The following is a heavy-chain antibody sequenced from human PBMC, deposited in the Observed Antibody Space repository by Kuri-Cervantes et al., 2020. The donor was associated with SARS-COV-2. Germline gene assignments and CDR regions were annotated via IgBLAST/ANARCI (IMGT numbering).Heavy chain of an antibody. Sequence: GGSLRLSCAASGFTFRNYGMSWVRQAPGKGLEWVSNIGPSGTSKYYADSVKGRFTISRDNAKNSLYLQMSSLRAEDTAVYYCARDLRLGKSLDYWGQGTLVTVSS. CDR2: IGPSGTSK. J-gene: IGHJ4*02. CDR3: ARDLRLGKSLDY. D-gene: IGHD7-27*01. V-gene: IGHV3-48*04. CDR1: GFTFRNYG.